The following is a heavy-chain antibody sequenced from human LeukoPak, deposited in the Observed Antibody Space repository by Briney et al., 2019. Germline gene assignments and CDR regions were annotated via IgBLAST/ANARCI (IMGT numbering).Heavy chain of an antibody. D-gene: IGHD4/OR15-4a*01. CDR1: GGSISSSSYY. Sequence: SETLSLTCTVSGGSISSSSYYWGWIGQPPGKGLEWIGSIYYSGSTYYNPSLKSRVTISVDTSKNQSSLKLSSVTAADTAVYYCAKPGLGAFNYYLDYWGQGTLVTVSS. J-gene: IGHJ4*02. CDR2: IYYSGST. CDR3: AKPGLGAFNYYLDY. V-gene: IGHV4-39*01.